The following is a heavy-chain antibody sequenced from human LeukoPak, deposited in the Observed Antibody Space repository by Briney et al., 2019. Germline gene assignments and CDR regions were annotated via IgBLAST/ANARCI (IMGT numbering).Heavy chain of an antibody. V-gene: IGHV4-59*12. CDR2: IFYSGST. J-gene: IGHJ4*02. Sequence: GSLRLSCAASGFTFSSYTMNWVRQPPGKALEWVGNIFYSGSTYYSPSLKSRVTISLDTSKNQFSLKLSSVTAADTAVFYCARVAYSGYDYRGYFDYWGQGTLVTVSS. CDR1: GFTFSSYT. D-gene: IGHD5-12*01. CDR3: ARVAYSGYDYRGYFDY.